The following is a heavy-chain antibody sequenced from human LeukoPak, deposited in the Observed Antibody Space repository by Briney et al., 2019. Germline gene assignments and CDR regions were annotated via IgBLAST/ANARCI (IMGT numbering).Heavy chain of an antibody. CDR1: GFTFSSYA. D-gene: IGHD2/OR15-2a*01. V-gene: IGHV3-23*01. J-gene: IGHJ4*02. CDR3: ASAPHVNYFDF. Sequence: GGSLRLSCAASGFTFSSYAMNWVRQAPGKGLEWVSLISGSGGTTYYADSVKGRFTISRDNSRNTLYLQMTSLRADDTAVYYCASAPHVNYFDFWGQGALVTVST. CDR2: ISGSGGTT.